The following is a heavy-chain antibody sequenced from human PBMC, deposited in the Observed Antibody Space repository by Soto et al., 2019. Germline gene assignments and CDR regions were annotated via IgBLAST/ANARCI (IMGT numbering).Heavy chain of an antibody. V-gene: IGHV3-9*01. CDR2: ISWNSGSI. Sequence: GGSLRLSCAASGFTFDDYGMHWVRQAPGKGLEWVSGISWNSGSIGYADSVKGRFIISRDNAKNSVYLQMNNLRPEDTAFYFCAKVSTTHTFGPLDPWGQGTLVTVSS. CDR1: GFTFDDYG. CDR3: AKVSTTHTFGPLDP. D-gene: IGHD1-1*01. J-gene: IGHJ5*02.